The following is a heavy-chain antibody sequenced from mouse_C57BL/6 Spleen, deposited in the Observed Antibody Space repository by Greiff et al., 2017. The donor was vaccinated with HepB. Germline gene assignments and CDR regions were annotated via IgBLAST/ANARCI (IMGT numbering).Heavy chain of an antibody. CDR3: ARKDYGSPKAMDY. D-gene: IGHD1-1*01. CDR2: INPYNGGT. V-gene: IGHV1-19*01. CDR1: GYTFTDYY. Sequence: EVQLQQSGPVLVKPGASVKMSCKASGYTFTDYYMNWVKQSHGKSLEWIGVINPYNGGTSYNQKFKGKATLTVDKSSSTAYMELNSLTSEDSAVYYCARKDYGSPKAMDYWGQGTSVTVSS. J-gene: IGHJ4*01.